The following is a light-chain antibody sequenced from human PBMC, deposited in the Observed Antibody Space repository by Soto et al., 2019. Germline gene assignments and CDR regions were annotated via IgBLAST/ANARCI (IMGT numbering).Light chain of an antibody. V-gene: IGKV3-20*01. CDR2: GAS. Sequence: IVLTQSPGTLSLSPGERATLSCRASQSVSSSYLAWYQQKPGQAPRLLIYGASSRATGIPGRFSGSGSGTDFTLTISRLEPEDFAVYYCQQYDNSPPTWTCGQGTKAEIK. CDR1: QSVSSSY. CDR3: QQYDNSPPTWT. J-gene: IGKJ1*01.